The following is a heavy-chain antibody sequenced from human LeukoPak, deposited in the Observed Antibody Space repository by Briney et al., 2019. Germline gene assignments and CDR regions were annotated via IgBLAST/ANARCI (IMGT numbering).Heavy chain of an antibody. D-gene: IGHD2-21*02. J-gene: IGHJ3*02. Sequence: SETLSLTCAVYGGSFSGYYWSWIRQPPGKGLEWIGEINHSGSTNYNPSLKGRVTISVDTSKNQFSLKLSSVTAADTAVYYCASGYCGGACQLGGVDMWGQGTMVTVSS. CDR3: ASGYCGGACQLGGVDM. CDR2: INHSGST. V-gene: IGHV4-34*01. CDR1: GGSFSGYY.